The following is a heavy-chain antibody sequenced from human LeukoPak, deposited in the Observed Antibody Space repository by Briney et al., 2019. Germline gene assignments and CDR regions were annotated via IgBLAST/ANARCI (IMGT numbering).Heavy chain of an antibody. CDR3: ARDRSPPGDSSGWTDY. Sequence: GGSLRLSCAASGFTFSTYNMNWVRQAPGKGLEWVSSITSSSSYIYYADSVKGRFTISRDNDKNSLYLQMNSLRAEDTAVYYCARDRSPPGDSSGWTDYWGQGTLVTVSS. J-gene: IGHJ4*02. D-gene: IGHD3-22*01. CDR1: GFTFSTYN. CDR2: ITSSSSYI. V-gene: IGHV3-21*01.